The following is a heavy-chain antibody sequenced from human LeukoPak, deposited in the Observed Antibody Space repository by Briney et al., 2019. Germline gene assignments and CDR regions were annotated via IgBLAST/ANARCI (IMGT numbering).Heavy chain of an antibody. CDR3: ARVSGGSYNFDY. V-gene: IGHV1-8*03. CDR2: MNPNSGNT. J-gene: IGHJ4*02. D-gene: IGHD2-15*01. CDR1: GGTFSSYD. Sequence: ASVKVSCKASGGTFSSYDINWVRQATGQGLEWMGWMNPNSGNTGYAQKFQGRVTITRDSSISTAYMELGSLRSEDTAVYYCARVSGGSYNFDYWGQGTLVTVSS.